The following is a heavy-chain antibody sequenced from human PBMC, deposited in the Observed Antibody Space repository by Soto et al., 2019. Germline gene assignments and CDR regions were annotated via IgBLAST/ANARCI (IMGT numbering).Heavy chain of an antibody. CDR3: AKDPVRFLEWLFWFDP. CDR1: GFTFSSYA. CDR2: ISGSGGST. Sequence: EVQLLESGGGLVQPGGSLRLSCAASGFTFSSYAMSWVRQAPGKGLEWVSAISGSGGSTYYADSVKGRFTISRDNSKNTLYLQMNSLRAEDTAVYYCAKDPVRFLEWLFWFDPWGQGTLVTVSS. V-gene: IGHV3-23*01. D-gene: IGHD3-3*01. J-gene: IGHJ5*02.